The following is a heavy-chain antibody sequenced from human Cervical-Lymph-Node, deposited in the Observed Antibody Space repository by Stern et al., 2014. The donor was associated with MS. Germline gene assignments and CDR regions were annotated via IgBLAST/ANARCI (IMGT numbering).Heavy chain of an antibody. CDR1: GYTFSAYW. D-gene: IGHD4-17*01. CDR3: ARDYGDYAFDY. J-gene: IGHJ4*02. V-gene: IGHV5-51*01. CDR2: IHTGYVDT. Sequence: VKLVQSGAEVKQPGGSLKISCKGSGYTFSAYWSSWVRQTHGKGLAWMVIIHTGYVDTRYSPATQGQVTISADKSIRTASLQWSDLTAEDTAMYCGARDYGDYAFDYWGQGTLVTVSS.